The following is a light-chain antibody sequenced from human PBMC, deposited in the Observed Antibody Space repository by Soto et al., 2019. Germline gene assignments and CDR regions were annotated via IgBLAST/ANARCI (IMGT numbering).Light chain of an antibody. Sequence: QPPAVSASPAQLTTRSCTAKTSNVGAYNYVSWYQQLPGKAPKLMIYDVSNRPSGVSNRFSGSKSGNTASLTISGLQAEDETDYYCFSYTTSSTYVFGTGTKVTVL. V-gene: IGLV2-14*03. J-gene: IGLJ1*01. CDR3: FSYTTSSTYV. CDR1: TSNVGAYNY. CDR2: DVS.